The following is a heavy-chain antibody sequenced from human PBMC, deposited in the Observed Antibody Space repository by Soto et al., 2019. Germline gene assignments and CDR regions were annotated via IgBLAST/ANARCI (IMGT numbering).Heavy chain of an antibody. CDR3: AKGYSADYYGVFDY. Sequence: PGGSLRPSCAASGINFNNYALTWVRQAPGKGLKWVATIPGRGDKTYYADSVKGRFTISRDNSKNTLYLQLNSLRAEDTAIYYCAKGYSADYYGVFDYWGQGTLVTVSS. CDR1: GINFNNYA. V-gene: IGHV3-23*01. D-gene: IGHD3-22*01. J-gene: IGHJ4*02. CDR2: IPGRGDKT.